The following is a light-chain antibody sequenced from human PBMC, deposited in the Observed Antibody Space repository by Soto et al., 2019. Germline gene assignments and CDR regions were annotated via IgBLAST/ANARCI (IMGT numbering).Light chain of an antibody. Sequence: DLQMTQSPSSLSASVGDRVPITCQASQDISNYLKWYQQKPGKAPKLLIYDASNLETGVPSRFSGSGSGTEFTFTISSLQPEDIATYYCQQYDNLPFGGGTKVEIK. CDR3: QQYDNLP. CDR2: DAS. CDR1: QDISNY. V-gene: IGKV1-33*01. J-gene: IGKJ4*01.